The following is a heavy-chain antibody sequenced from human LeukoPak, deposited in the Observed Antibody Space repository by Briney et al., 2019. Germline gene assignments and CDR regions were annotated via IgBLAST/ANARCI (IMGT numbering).Heavy chain of an antibody. Sequence: SETLSLTCTVSGGSIRSGSYYWSWIRQPAGKGLEWIGRIYTSGSTNYNPSLKSRVTISVDTSKNQFSLKLSSVTAADTAVYYCARGRARGIAAAGNWFDPWGQGTLVTVSS. D-gene: IGHD6-13*01. J-gene: IGHJ5*02. CDR1: GGSIRSGSYY. CDR3: ARGRARGIAAAGNWFDP. CDR2: IYTSGST. V-gene: IGHV4-61*02.